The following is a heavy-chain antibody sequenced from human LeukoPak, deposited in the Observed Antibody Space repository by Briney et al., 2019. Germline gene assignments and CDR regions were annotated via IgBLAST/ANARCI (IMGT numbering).Heavy chain of an antibody. CDR3: ARDQGDSPPAARRRPFDY. Sequence: GGSLRLSCAASGFTFSSYSTNWVRQAPGKGLEWVSSISSSSSYIYYADSVKGRFTISRDNAKNSLYLQMNSLRAEDTAVYYCARDQGDSPPAARRRPFDYWGQGTLVTVSS. CDR2: ISSSSSYI. J-gene: IGHJ4*02. CDR1: GFTFSSYS. D-gene: IGHD6-6*01. V-gene: IGHV3-21*01.